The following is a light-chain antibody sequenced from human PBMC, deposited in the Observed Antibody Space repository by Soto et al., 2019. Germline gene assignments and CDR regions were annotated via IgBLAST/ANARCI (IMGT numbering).Light chain of an antibody. CDR3: SSYTSSDTLV. CDR1: RDDIGDYNY. V-gene: IGLV2-14*01. CDR2: EVS. Sequence: QSALTQPASVSGSPGQSITISCTGTRDDIGDYNYVSWYQQYPGKAPELIIFEVSNRPSGVSDRFSGSKSGNTASLTISGVQTEDEATYFCSSYTSSDTLVFGGGTKVTVL. J-gene: IGLJ3*02.